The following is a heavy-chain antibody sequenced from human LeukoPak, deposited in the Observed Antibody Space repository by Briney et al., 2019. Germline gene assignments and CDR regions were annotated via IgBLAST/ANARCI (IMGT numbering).Heavy chain of an antibody. D-gene: IGHD6-13*01. J-gene: IGHJ3*02. V-gene: IGHV3-74*01. CDR3: AREEQQVSGAFDI. CDR2: IKSDGSIT. CDR1: GYTFSTYW. Sequence: PGGSLRLSCAASGYTFSTYWMHWVRQAPGKGLVWVSRIKSDGSITTYADSVKGRFTISRHNSKNTLYLQMNSLRAEDTAVYYCAREEQQVSGAFDIWGQGTMVTVSS.